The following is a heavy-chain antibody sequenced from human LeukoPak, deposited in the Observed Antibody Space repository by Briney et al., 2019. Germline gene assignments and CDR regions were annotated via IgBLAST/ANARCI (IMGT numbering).Heavy chain of an antibody. CDR1: GGSFSGYY. J-gene: IGHJ6*03. Sequence: PSETLSLTCAVYGGSFSGYYWSWIRQPPGKGLEWIGEINHSGSTNYNPSLKSRVTISVDTSKNQFSLKLSSATAADTAVYYCARERRGVGVVIYYYYYYMDVWGKGTTVTVSS. V-gene: IGHV4-34*01. CDR2: INHSGST. CDR3: ARERRGVGVVIYYYYYYMDV. D-gene: IGHD3-3*01.